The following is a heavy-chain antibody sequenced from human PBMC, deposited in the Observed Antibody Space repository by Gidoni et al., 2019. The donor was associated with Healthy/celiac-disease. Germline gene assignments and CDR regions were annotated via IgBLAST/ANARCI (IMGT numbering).Heavy chain of an antibody. Sequence: QVHLQQWGAGLLKPSETLSLTCAVYGGSFSGYSWSWIRQPPGKGLEWIGEINHSGSTKYNPSLKSRVTISVDTSKNQFSLKLSSVTAADTAVYYCARRIAAAGPTPQDVWGQGTTVTVSS. CDR3: ARRIAAAGPTPQDV. CDR1: GGSFSGYS. D-gene: IGHD6-13*01. V-gene: IGHV4-34*01. J-gene: IGHJ6*02. CDR2: INHSGST.